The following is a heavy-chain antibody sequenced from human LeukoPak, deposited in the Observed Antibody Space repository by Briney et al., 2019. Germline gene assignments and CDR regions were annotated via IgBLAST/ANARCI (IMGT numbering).Heavy chain of an antibody. CDR2: IYYSGST. V-gene: IGHV4-39*01. D-gene: IGHD2-2*02. J-gene: IGHJ3*02. Sequence: SETLSLTCTVSGGSISSSSYYWGWIRQPPGKGLEWIGSIYYSGSTYYNPSPKSRVTISVDTSKNQFSLKLSSVTAADTAVYYCARGVDCSSTSCYTRAFDIWGQGTMVTVSS. CDR3: ARGVDCSSTSCYTRAFDI. CDR1: GGSISSSSYY.